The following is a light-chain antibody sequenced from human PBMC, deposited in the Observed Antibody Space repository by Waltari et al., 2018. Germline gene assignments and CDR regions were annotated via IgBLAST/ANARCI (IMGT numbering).Light chain of an antibody. Sequence: IQMSQSPSSLSASVGDRVTMTCRASQDISSYLNWYQQKPGKAPKVLNYYAKSLSSGFPSRFSGIGSGTEFTLTISSLQPEDFATYYCQQGNSYPYNFGQGTKVEIK. CDR3: QQGNSYPYN. CDR2: YAK. CDR1: QDISSY. J-gene: IGKJ2*01. V-gene: IGKV1-13*02.